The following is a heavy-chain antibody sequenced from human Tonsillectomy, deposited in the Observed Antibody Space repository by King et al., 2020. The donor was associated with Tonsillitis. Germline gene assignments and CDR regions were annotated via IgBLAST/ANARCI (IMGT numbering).Heavy chain of an antibody. Sequence: QLVQSGAEVKKPGSSVKVSCKASGGTFSSNVISWVRQAPGQGLEWMGGIIPMFNTTNFAQKFQGRVTITADESTTTAYMELSNLKSDDTAVYFCARPRTALVISRDYYYVVDVWGQGTTVTVSS. CDR1: GGTFSSNV. D-gene: IGHD2-2*01. V-gene: IGHV1-69*01. J-gene: IGHJ6*02. CDR2: IIPMFNTT. CDR3: ARPRTALVISRDYYYVVDV.